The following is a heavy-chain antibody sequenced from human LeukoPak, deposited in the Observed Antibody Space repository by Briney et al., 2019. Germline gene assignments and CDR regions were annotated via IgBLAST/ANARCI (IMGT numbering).Heavy chain of an antibody. V-gene: IGHV3-53*01. Sequence: QSGGSLRLSCAASGFTVSSIHMSWIRQAPGKGLEWVSVIFSGGSTYYTDSVKGRFTISRDNSKNTLYLQMNSLRAEDTAIYYCARAQPRAFDIWGQGTMVTVFS. CDR1: GFTVSSIH. CDR3: ARAQPRAFDI. J-gene: IGHJ3*02. D-gene: IGHD2-2*01. CDR2: IFSGGST.